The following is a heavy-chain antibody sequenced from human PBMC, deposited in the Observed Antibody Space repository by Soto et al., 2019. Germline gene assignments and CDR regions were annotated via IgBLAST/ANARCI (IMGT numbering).Heavy chain of an antibody. Sequence: PGESLKISCKGSGYSFTNYWIVWVRQMPGKGLEWMGIIYPGDSDTRYSPSFQGQVTISADKSISTAYLQWSSPKASDSAMYYCARQLEGFGTRNFDYWGQGTRVTVSS. V-gene: IGHV5-51*01. D-gene: IGHD3-3*01. J-gene: IGHJ4*02. CDR2: IYPGDSDT. CDR1: GYSFTNYW. CDR3: ARQLEGFGTRNFDY.